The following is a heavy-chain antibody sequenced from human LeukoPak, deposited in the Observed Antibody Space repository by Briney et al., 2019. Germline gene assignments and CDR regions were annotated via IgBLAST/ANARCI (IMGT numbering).Heavy chain of an antibody. D-gene: IGHD1-7*01. CDR2: INPNSGGT. V-gene: IGHV1-2*02. CDR3: ARDLSPSLAAPGTPDY. CDR1: GYTFTGYY. J-gene: IGHJ4*02. Sequence: ASVKVSCKSSGYTFTGYYMHWVRQAPGQGLEWMGWINPNSGGTNYAQKFQGRVTMTRDPSISTAYMELNRLRSDDTAVYYCARDLSPSLAAPGTPDYWRQGTLVTVSP.